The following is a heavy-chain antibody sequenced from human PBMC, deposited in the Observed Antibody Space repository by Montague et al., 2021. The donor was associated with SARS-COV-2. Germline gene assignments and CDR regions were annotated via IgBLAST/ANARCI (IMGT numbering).Heavy chain of an antibody. CDR3: AGSLSGNQERGDY. CDR1: GGSVSSSSYY. J-gene: IGHJ4*01. Sequence: SETLSFTCSVSGGSVSSSSYYWGWIHQPPGKGLEWVGTVSDSGSTSYXXXLKSRVTISVDTTKNQFSLKLSSVTAADTAVYYCAGSLSGNQERGDYWGHGTLVTVSS. CDR2: VSDSGST. V-gene: IGHV4-39*07. D-gene: IGHD1-26*01.